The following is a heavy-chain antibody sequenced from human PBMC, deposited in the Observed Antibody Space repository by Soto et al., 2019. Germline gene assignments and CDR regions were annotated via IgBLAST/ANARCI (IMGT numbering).Heavy chain of an antibody. D-gene: IGHD4-17*01. CDR3: ARRYGASFDY. V-gene: IGHV4-39*07. Sequence: SETLSLTCTVSGGSISSNSYYWGWIRQPPGKGLEWIGSIPYTGDTNYNPSLKSRVTISVDTSKNQFSLKLSSVTAADTAVYYCARRYGASFDYWGQGTLVTVSS. CDR2: IPYTGDT. J-gene: IGHJ4*02. CDR1: GGSISSNSYY.